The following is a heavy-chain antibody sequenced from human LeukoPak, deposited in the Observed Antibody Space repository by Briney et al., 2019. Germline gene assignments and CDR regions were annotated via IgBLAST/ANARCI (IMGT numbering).Heavy chain of an antibody. Sequence: ASVKVSCKASGYTFTSYGISWVRQAPGQGLEWMGWISAYNGNTNYAQKLQGRVTMTTDTSTSTAYMELRSLRSDDTAVYYCARGRIAATRGLLNTRVRYYFDYWGQGTLVTVSS. CDR1: GYTFTSYG. D-gene: IGHD6-13*01. CDR2: ISAYNGNT. J-gene: IGHJ4*02. CDR3: ARGRIAATRGLLNTRVRYYFDY. V-gene: IGHV1-18*01.